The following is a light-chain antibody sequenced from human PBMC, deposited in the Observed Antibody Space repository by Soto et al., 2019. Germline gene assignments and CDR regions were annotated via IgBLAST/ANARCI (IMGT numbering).Light chain of an antibody. J-gene: IGKJ1*01. CDR2: GAS. Sequence: EIMLSQSPGTLSLSPGERATLSCRASQSVSINYLAWYQQKPGQAPRLLIYGASIRATGIPDRFSGSGSGTDFTLTISRLEPEDFAVYYCQQYGSSPTWTFGQGSMADI. CDR3: QQYGSSPTWT. V-gene: IGKV3-20*01. CDR1: QSVSINY.